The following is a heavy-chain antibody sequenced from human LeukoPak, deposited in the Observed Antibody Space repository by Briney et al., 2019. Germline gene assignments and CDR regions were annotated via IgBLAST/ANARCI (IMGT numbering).Heavy chain of an antibody. V-gene: IGHV4-4*02. CDR1: GDSISSDIW. D-gene: IGHD3-3*01. CDR3: ARAPAAEYYDFWSGYYPVYYFDY. CDR2: INHSGST. J-gene: IGHJ4*02. Sequence: SETLSLTCAVSGDSISSDIWWNWVRQPPGKGLEWIGEINHSGSTNYNPSLKSRVTISVDTSKNQFSLKLSSVTAADTAVYYCARAPAAEYYDFWSGYYPVYYFDYWGQGTLVTVSS.